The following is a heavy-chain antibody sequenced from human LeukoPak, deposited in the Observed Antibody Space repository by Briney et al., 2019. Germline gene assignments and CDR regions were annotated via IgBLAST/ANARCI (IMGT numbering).Heavy chain of an antibody. J-gene: IGHJ4*02. CDR2: IRYDGSNK. CDR3: AKDPGYSYGNYFDY. Sequence: GGSLRLSCAASGFTFSSYGMHWVRQAPGKGLEWMAFIRYDGSNKYYADSVKGRFTISRDNSKNTLYLQMNSLRAEDTAVYYCAKDPGYSYGNYFDYWGQGTLVTVSS. CDR1: GFTFSSYG. V-gene: IGHV3-30*02. D-gene: IGHD5-18*01.